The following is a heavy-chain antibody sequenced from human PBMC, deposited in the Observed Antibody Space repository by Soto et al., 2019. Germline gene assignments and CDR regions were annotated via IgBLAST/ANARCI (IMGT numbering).Heavy chain of an antibody. CDR3: ASKEGASAYYYDSSGALDV. V-gene: IGHV5-10-1*01. Sequence: GESLKISCKGSGYSFTSYWISWVRQMPGKGLEWMGRIDPSDSYTNYSPSFQGHVTISADKSISTAYLQWSSLKASDTAMYYCASKEGASAYYYDSSGALDVWGQGTTVTVSS. CDR2: IDPSDSYT. D-gene: IGHD3-22*01. J-gene: IGHJ6*02. CDR1: GYSFTSYW.